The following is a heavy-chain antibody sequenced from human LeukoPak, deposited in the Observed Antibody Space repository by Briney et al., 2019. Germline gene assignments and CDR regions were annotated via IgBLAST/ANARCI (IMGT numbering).Heavy chain of an antibody. CDR2: INPSGGST. Sequence: GASVKVSCKASGYTFTSYYMHWVRQAPGQGLEWMGIINPSGGSTSYAQKLQGRVTMTTDTSTSTAYMELRSLRSDDTAVYYCARADYSSTWSHDYYYMDVWGKGTTVTVSS. J-gene: IGHJ6*03. V-gene: IGHV1-46*01. D-gene: IGHD6-13*01. CDR1: GYTFTSYY. CDR3: ARADYSSTWSHDYYYMDV.